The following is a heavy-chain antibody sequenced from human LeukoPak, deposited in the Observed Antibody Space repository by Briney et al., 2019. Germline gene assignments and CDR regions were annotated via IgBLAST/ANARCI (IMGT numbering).Heavy chain of an antibody. V-gene: IGHV4-34*01. CDR3: ARGSVLRYFDWLLYYYYYMDV. CDR1: GGSFSGYY. D-gene: IGHD3-9*01. CDR2: INHSGST. Sequence: PSETLSLTCAVYGGSFSGYYWSWIRQHPGKGLEWIGEINHSGSTNYNPSLKSRVTISVDTSKNQFSLKLSSVTAADTAVYYCARGSVLRYFDWLLYYYYYMDVWGKGTTVTVSS. J-gene: IGHJ6*03.